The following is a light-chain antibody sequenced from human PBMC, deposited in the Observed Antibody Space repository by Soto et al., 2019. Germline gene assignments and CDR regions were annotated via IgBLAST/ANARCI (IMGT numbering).Light chain of an antibody. Sequence: EIVLTQSPGTLSLSPGEGSTLSCRASQSVSINLAWYQEKPGQAPRLLIYGASTRATGIPARFSGSGSGTEFTLTISSLQSEDFAVYYCQQYNNWPPITFGQGTRLEIK. J-gene: IGKJ5*01. V-gene: IGKV3-15*01. CDR3: QQYNNWPPIT. CDR2: GAS. CDR1: QSVSIN.